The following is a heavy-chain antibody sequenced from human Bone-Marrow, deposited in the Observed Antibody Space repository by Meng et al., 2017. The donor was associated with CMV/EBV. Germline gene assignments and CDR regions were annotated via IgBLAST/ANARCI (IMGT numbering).Heavy chain of an antibody. D-gene: IGHD4-23*01. CDR3: ARVKVVRGVVPKYFDY. Sequence: FTFSDYYMSWIRQAPGKGLEWVSYISSSSSYTNYADSVKGRFTISRDNAKNSLYLQMNSLRAEDTAVYYCARVKVVRGVVPKYFDYWGQGTLVTVSS. CDR2: ISSSSSYT. CDR1: FTFSDYY. V-gene: IGHV3-11*06. J-gene: IGHJ4*02.